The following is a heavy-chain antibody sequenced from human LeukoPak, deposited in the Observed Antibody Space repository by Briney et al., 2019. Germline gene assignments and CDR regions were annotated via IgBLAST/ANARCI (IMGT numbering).Heavy chain of an antibody. J-gene: IGHJ6*02. D-gene: IGHD6-13*01. V-gene: IGHV3-66*01. Sequence: GGSLRLSCAASGFTVSSNYMSWVRQAPGKGLEWVSVIYSGGSTYYADSVKGRFTISRDNSKNTLYLQMNSLRAEDTAVYYCARDPGSSWYSYYYGMDVWGQGTTVTVSS. CDR3: ARDPGSSWYSYYYGMDV. CDR1: GFTVSSNY. CDR2: IYSGGST.